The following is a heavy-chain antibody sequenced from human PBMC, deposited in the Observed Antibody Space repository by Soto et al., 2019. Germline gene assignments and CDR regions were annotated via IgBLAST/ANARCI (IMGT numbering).Heavy chain of an antibody. CDR1: GFTFSSFA. CDR2: IGGSGVST. V-gene: IGHV3-23*01. D-gene: IGHD3-22*01. J-gene: IGHJ4*02. CDR3: AKPYYFDNSGYYY. Sequence: GGSLRLSCAASGFTFSSFAMSWVRQAPAKGLEWVSTIGGSGVSTDYADSVKGRFTISRDNSKNTLYLQMNSLRAEDTAVYYCAKPYYFDNSGYYYWGQGTLVTVSS.